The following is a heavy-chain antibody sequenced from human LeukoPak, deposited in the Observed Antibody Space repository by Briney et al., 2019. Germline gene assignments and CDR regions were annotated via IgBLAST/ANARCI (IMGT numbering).Heavy chain of an antibody. J-gene: IGHJ4*02. CDR3: ATGLGYCSSTSCYPDGY. V-gene: IGHV1-24*01. Sequence: ASVKVSCKVSGYTLTELSMHWVRQAPGKGLEWMGGFDPEDGETIYAQKFQGRVTMTEDTSTDTAYMELSSLRSEDTAVYYCATGLGYCSSTSCYPDGYWGQGTLVTVSS. CDR2: FDPEDGET. D-gene: IGHD2-2*01. CDR1: GYTLTELS.